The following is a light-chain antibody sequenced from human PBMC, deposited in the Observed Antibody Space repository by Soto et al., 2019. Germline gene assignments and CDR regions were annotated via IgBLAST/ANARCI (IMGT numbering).Light chain of an antibody. CDR1: SSDVGNYNL. CDR3: CSYAGTSTYV. J-gene: IGLJ1*01. V-gene: IGLV2-23*01. CDR2: EGT. Sequence: QSALSQPASVSGSPGQSITISCTGTSSDVGNYNLVSWYQQHPGKAPKLMIYEGTKRPSGVSNRCSGSKAGNTASLTIPGLQAEDEADYYCCSYAGTSTYVFGTGTKVTVL.